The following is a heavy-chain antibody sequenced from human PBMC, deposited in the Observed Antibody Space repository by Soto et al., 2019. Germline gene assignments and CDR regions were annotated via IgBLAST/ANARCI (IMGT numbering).Heavy chain of an antibody. J-gene: IGHJ4*02. Sequence: GGSLSLSCAASGFTVSSNYMSWVRQAPGKGLEWVSVIYSGGSTYYADSVKGRFTISRDNSKNTLYLQMNSLRAEDTAVYYCAVDDILGGWLSLWGQGTLVTVSS. CDR3: AVDDILGGWLSL. CDR2: IYSGGST. D-gene: IGHD3-22*01. CDR1: GFTVSSNY. V-gene: IGHV3-53*01.